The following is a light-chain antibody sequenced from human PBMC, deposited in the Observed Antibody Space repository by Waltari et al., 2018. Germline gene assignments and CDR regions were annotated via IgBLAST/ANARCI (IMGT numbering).Light chain of an antibody. CDR3: ATWDTSLGDLWV. Sequence: QSVLTQPPSVSAAPGQPVTISCSGSSSTPGSNYLSWFQHLPRTAPKVLIYNNNERPSGIPDRFSGSTSGTSATLVITGLQTGDEADYYCATWDTSLGDLWVFGGGTRLTVL. CDR1: SSTPGSNY. V-gene: IGLV1-51*01. J-gene: IGLJ3*02. CDR2: NNN.